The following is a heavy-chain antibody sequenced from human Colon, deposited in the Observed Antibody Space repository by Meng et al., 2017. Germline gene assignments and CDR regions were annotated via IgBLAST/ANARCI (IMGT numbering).Heavy chain of an antibody. CDR2: ISAYNGNT. V-gene: IGHV1-18*01. CDR3: GRSGAYDYRIDS. Sequence: QVQLVQSGAEEKNPGASVKVYCKAYGYTFTSYGISWVRQAPGQGLEWVAWISAYNGNTIYAQKVQGRVTLTTDTSTSTAYMELRSLISDDTAVYYCGRSGAYDYRIDSWGQGTLVTVSS. D-gene: IGHD5-12*01. J-gene: IGHJ5*01. CDR1: GYTFTSYG.